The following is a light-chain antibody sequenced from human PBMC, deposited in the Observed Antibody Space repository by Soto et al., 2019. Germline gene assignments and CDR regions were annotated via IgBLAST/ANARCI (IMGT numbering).Light chain of an antibody. CDR3: QQYHDWPPIT. J-gene: IGKJ3*01. V-gene: IGKV3-15*01. Sequence: EIVMTQSPATLSVSPGEGVTLSCRASQSVGSDLAWYQQKPGQSPRLLMYGASTRATDIPARFSGGGSGTEFTLTISSLQSEDVAIYYCQQYHDWPPITFGPGTKVDIK. CDR1: QSVGSD. CDR2: GAS.